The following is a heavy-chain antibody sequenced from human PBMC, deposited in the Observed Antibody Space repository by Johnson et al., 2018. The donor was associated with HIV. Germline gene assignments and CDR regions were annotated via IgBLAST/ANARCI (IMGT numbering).Heavy chain of an antibody. CDR2: ISFDGSHK. CDR3: AKDKFMFLDNPVDAFDV. V-gene: IGHV3-30*18. D-gene: IGHD3/OR15-3a*01. CDR1: GFAFSNYG. J-gene: IGHJ3*01. Sequence: QVQLVESGGGVVQPGRSLRLSCAASGFAFSNYGMHWVRQAPGKGLEWVAVISFDGSHKYYTDSVKGLSTISRDNSNNTLYLHMKSLRPDDTGVYYCAKDKFMFLDNPVDAFDVWGQGTMVTFSS.